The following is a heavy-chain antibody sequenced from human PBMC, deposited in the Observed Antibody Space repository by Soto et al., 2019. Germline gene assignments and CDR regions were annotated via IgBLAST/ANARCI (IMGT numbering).Heavy chain of an antibody. CDR2: IMPLFATA. CDR3: ARSDRRYHDTTQHAFDI. V-gene: IGHV1-69*01. D-gene: IGHD1-26*01. J-gene: IGHJ3*02. Sequence: QVQLVQSGAEVKKPGSSVKVSCKASGGTFSSYTFTWVRQAPGQGLEWMGGIMPLFATADYAQKFQGRFTITADESMNTVYMEVNSLKSEDTAVYYCARSDRRYHDTTQHAFDIWGQGTIVTVSS. CDR1: GGTFSSYT.